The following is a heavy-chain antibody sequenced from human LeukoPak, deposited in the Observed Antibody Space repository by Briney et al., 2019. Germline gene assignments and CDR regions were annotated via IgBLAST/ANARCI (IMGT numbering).Heavy chain of an antibody. CDR2: IYYSGST. Sequence: SETLSLTCTVSGGSISSSSYYWGWIRQPPGKGLEWIGNIYYSGSTYYNPSLKSRVTISVDTSKNQFSLKLSSVTAADTAVFYCARREYSSSSPYFDYWGQGTLVTVSS. CDR1: GGSISSSSYY. J-gene: IGHJ4*02. CDR3: ARREYSSSSPYFDY. D-gene: IGHD6-6*01. V-gene: IGHV4-39*01.